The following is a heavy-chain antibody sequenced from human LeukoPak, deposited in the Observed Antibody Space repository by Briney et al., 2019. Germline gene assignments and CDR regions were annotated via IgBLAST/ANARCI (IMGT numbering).Heavy chain of an antibody. V-gene: IGHV3-23*01. CDR1: GFAFSSQA. Sequence: TGGSLRLSCAASGFAFSSQAMGWVRQAPGKGLEWVSVISDSGRTTYYADSVKGRFTISRDNSKNTLFLQMNSLRAEDTAVYYCAKDARRTNGWYFFDYWGQGTLVTVSS. CDR2: ISDSGRTT. J-gene: IGHJ4*02. CDR3: AKDARRTNGWYFFDY. D-gene: IGHD6-19*01.